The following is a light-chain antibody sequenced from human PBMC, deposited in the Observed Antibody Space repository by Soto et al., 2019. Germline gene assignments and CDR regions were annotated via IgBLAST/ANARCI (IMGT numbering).Light chain of an antibody. CDR2: GTS. CDR1: QTIKTRS. Sequence: EIVLTQSPGTLFLSPGERATLSCRASQTIKTRSLAWYQQKPGQAPRRLIYGTSSRPTNIPDRFSASGPGTDFTLTISRLEPDDFAVYYCQQYGHSPLTFGGGTKVDIK. V-gene: IGKV3-20*01. CDR3: QQYGHSPLT. J-gene: IGKJ4*01.